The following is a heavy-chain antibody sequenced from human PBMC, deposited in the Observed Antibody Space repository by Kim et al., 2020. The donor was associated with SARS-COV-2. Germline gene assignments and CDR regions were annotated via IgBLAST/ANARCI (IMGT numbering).Heavy chain of an antibody. Sequence: SETLSLTCTVSGGSITGYYWSWIRQPPGKGLEWIGYIYKSGSTSYNPSLKSRVTISLDTSNNQFSLKLASVTAADTAVYYCAREIMVPSSRYYFYLMDVWAPGTTVTVSS. D-gene: IGHD3-10*01. CDR1: GGSITGYY. CDR3: AREIMVPSSRYYFYLMDV. J-gene: IGHJ6*02. CDR2: IYKSGST. V-gene: IGHV4-59*13.